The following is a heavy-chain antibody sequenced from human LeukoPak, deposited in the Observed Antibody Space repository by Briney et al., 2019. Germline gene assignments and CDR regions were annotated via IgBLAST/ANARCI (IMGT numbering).Heavy chain of an antibody. D-gene: IGHD1-26*01. V-gene: IGHV1-46*01. CDR1: GYTFTSNY. CDR3: ARVGLWELLHY. CDR2: ISPSGGST. J-gene: IGHJ4*02. Sequence: ASVKVSCKAFGYTFTSNYMHWVRQAPGQGLEWMGVISPSGGSTTYAQKFQGRVTLTRDMSTSTDYLELSSLRSDDTAVYYCARVGLWELLHYWGQGTLVTVSS.